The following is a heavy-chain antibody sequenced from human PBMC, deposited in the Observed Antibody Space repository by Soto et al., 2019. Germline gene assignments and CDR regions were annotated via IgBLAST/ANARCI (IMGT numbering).Heavy chain of an antibody. CDR3: AKMTSDSYGRNYGMDV. CDR1: GFTFSSYA. CDR2: ISGSGGST. D-gene: IGHD5-18*01. J-gene: IGHJ6*02. V-gene: IGHV3-23*01. Sequence: EVQLLESGGGLVQPGGSLRLSCAASGFTFSSYAMSWVRQAPGKGLEWVSAISGSGGSTYYADSVKGRFTISRDNSKNTLYLQMDSLRVEDTALYYCAKMTSDSYGRNYGMDVWGQGTTVTVSS.